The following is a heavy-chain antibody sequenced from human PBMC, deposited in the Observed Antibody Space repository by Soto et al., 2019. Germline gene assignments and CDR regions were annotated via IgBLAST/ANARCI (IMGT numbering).Heavy chain of an antibody. CDR1: GFTFRSYV. J-gene: IGHJ4*02. V-gene: IGHV3-30*19. CDR3: ARWGTTGGLDV. D-gene: IGHD3-16*01. Sequence: QVQLVESGGGVVQPGTSLRLSCVGSGFTFRSYVIHWVRQAPGKGLEWVALTSYDGSNKYYDDSVKGRFNISRDNSRNTVDLQMDSLSLEDTALYYCARWGTTGGLDVWGQGTLVSVSS. CDR2: TSYDGSNK.